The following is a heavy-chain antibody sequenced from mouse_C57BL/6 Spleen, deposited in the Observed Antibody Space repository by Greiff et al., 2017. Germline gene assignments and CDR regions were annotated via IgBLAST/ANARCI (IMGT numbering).Heavy chain of an antibody. J-gene: IGHJ4*01. Sequence: VKVVESGPGLVAPSQSLSITCTVSGFSLTSYGVDWVRQSPGKGLEWLGVIWGVGSTNYNSALKSRLSISKDNSKSQVFLKMNSLQTDDTAMYYCARISSWYYAMDYWGQGTSVTVSS. CDR1: GFSLTSYG. CDR2: IWGVGST. D-gene: IGHD1-1*01. V-gene: IGHV2-6*01. CDR3: ARISSWYYAMDY.